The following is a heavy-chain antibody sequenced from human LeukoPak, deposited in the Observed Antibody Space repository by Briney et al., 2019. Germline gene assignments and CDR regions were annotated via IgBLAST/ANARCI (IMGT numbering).Heavy chain of an antibody. V-gene: IGHV3-30*03. J-gene: IGHJ3*02. Sequence: GGSLRLSCAASGFTLSIYDMHWVRQAPGRGLEWVAVISYDGATKYYADSVKGRFTISRDNAKNSLYLQMNSLRAEDTAVYYCARDGVLRFLEWPHDAFDIWGQGTMVTVSS. CDR1: GFTLSIYD. CDR2: ISYDGATK. D-gene: IGHD3-3*01. CDR3: ARDGVLRFLEWPHDAFDI.